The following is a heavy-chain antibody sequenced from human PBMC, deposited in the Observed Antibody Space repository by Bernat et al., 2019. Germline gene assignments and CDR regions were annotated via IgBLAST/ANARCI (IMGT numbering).Heavy chain of an antibody. J-gene: IGHJ6*02. CDR3: AREVVVVVAATHYYYGMDV. CDR1: GGTFSSYA. V-gene: IGHV1-69*04. D-gene: IGHD2-15*01. CDR2: IIPILGIA. Sequence: QVQLVQSGAEVKKPGSSVKVSCKASGGTFSSYAISWVRQAPGQGLEWMGRIIPILGIANYAQKFQGRVTITADKSTSTAYMELSSLRSEDTAVYYCAREVVVVVAATHYYYGMDVWGQGTTVTVSS.